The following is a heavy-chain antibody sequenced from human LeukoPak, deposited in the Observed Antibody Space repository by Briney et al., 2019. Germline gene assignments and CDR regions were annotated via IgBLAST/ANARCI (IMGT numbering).Heavy chain of an antibody. CDR3: ARDLATSLLRYFDWLGIVYMDV. D-gene: IGHD3-9*01. CDR1: GGSISSSSYY. CDR2: IYYSGST. J-gene: IGHJ6*03. Sequence: PSETLSLTCTVSGGSISSSSYYWGWIRQPPGKGLEWIGSIYYSGSTYYNPSLKSRVTISVDTSKNQFSLKLSSVTAADTAVYYCARDLATSLLRYFDWLGIVYMDVWGKGTMVTVSS. V-gene: IGHV4-39*02.